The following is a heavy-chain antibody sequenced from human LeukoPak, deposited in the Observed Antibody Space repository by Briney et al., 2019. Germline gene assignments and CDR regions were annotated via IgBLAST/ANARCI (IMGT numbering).Heavy chain of an antibody. CDR3: ARVPCGGDCYWVDY. Sequence: GRSLRLSCAASGVTFRSYGMHWVRQAPGKGLEWVAVIWYDGSNKYYADSVKGRFTISRDNSKNTLYPQMNSLRAEDTAVYYCARVPCGGDCYWVDYWGQGTLVTVSS. D-gene: IGHD2-21*02. V-gene: IGHV3-33*01. CDR2: IWYDGSNK. J-gene: IGHJ4*02. CDR1: GVTFRSYG.